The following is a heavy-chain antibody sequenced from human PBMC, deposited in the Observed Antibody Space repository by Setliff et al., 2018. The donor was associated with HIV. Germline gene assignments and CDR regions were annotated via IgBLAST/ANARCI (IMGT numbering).Heavy chain of an antibody. Sequence: SETLSLTCTVSGGSISSSSYYWGWIRQPPGKGLEWIGSIYYSGSTNYNPSLKSRVTISVDTSKNQFSLKLSSVTAADTAVYNCARVPRSGGSWPYYYYYMDVWGKGTTVTSP. V-gene: IGHV4-39*01. CDR1: GGSISSSSYY. J-gene: IGHJ6*03. CDR3: ARVPRSGGSWPYYYYYMDV. D-gene: IGHD2-15*01. CDR2: IYYSGST.